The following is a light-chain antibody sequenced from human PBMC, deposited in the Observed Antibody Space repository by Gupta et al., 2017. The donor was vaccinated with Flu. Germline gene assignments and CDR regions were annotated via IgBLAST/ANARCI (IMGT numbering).Light chain of an antibody. CDR2: KAS. CDR1: QSISSW. CDR3: QQYNSYTLT. V-gene: IGKV1-5*03. Sequence: DIQMTQSPSTLSAFVGDRVTITCRASQSISSWLAWYQQKPGKAPKLLIYKASNLEIGVPSRFSGSGSGTEFTLTISSLQPDDFATYYCQQYNSYTLTFGGGTRWRSN. J-gene: IGKJ4*01.